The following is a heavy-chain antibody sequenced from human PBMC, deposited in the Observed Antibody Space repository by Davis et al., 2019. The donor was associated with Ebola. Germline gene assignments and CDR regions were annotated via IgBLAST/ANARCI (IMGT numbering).Heavy chain of an antibody. CDR2: IYYSGST. CDR3: ARPVVGAARVDY. D-gene: IGHD1-26*01. V-gene: IGHV4-59*08. CDR1: GGSISSYY. Sequence: MPSETLSLTCTVSGGSISSYYWSWIRQPPGKGLEWIGYIYYSGSTNYNPSLKSRVTISVDTSKNQFSLKLSSVTAADTAVYYCARPVVGAARVDYWGQGTLVTVSS. J-gene: IGHJ4*02.